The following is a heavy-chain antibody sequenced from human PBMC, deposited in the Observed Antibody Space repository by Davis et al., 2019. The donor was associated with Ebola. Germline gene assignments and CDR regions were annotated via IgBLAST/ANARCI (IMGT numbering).Heavy chain of an antibody. CDR3: ARGDYYGSGSTDY. V-gene: IGHV4-39*07. CDR1: GGSISSGGYY. J-gene: IGHJ4*02. CDR2: INHSGST. D-gene: IGHD3-10*01. Sequence: MPSETLSLTCTVSGGSISSGGYYWSWIRQPPGKGLEWIGEINHSGSTNYNPSLKSRVTISVDTSKNQFSLKLSSVTAADTAVYYCARGDYYGSGSTDYWGQGTLVTVSS.